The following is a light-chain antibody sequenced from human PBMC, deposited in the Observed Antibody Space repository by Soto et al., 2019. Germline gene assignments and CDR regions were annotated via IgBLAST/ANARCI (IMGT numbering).Light chain of an antibody. V-gene: IGKV1-39*01. CDR2: AAS. Sequence: TQAPSSLSASVGDRVTLPCLASQSISSYLNWYQQKPGKAPKLLIYAASSLQSGVPSRFSGSGSGTDFTLTISSLQPEDFATYYCQQSYSTPHPFGQGTRLAIK. CDR3: QQSYSTPHP. J-gene: IGKJ5*01. CDR1: QSISSY.